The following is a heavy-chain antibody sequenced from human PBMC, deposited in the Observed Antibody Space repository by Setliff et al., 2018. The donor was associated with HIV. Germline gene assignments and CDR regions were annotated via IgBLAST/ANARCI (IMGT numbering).Heavy chain of an antibody. CDR3: ARSPFYNFWSGYSDY. Sequence: GESLKISCTASGFSFSTYLMHWVRQAPGKGLEYVSAISNVGGNTYYADSVKGRFTISRDNSKNTLYLQMGSLRTEDMAVYYCARSPFYNFWSGYSDYWGQGTLVTV. CDR1: GFSFSTYL. CDR2: ISNVGGNT. J-gene: IGHJ4*02. V-gene: IGHV3-64*02. D-gene: IGHD3-3*01.